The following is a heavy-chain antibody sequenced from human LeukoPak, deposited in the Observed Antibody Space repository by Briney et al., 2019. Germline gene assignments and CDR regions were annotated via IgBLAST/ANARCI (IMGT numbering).Heavy chain of an antibody. D-gene: IGHD1-1*01. CDR1: GFTFSRFW. Sequence: GGSLRLSCAASGFTFSRFWIHWVRQVPGKGLVWVSRINPDGSTTTYADSVKGRFTISRDNAKNTLYLQMNSLRVEDTAVYYCVTDHPGKEDKWGQGTLVTVSS. CDR3: VTDHPGKEDK. J-gene: IGHJ4*02. V-gene: IGHV3-74*01. CDR2: INPDGSTT.